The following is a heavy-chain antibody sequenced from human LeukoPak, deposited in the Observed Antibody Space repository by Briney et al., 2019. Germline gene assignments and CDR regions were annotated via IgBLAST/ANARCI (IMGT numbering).Heavy chain of an antibody. CDR2: ISGSGGST. CDR1: GFTFSSYA. V-gene: IGHV3-23*01. J-gene: IGHJ4*02. Sequence: GGSLRLSCAASGFTFSSYAMSWVRQAPGKGLEWVSAISGSGGSTYYADSVKGRFTISRDNSKNTLYLQMNSLRAEDTALYYCAKGINIVVVTAFDYWGQGTLVTVSS. CDR3: AKGINIVVVTAFDY. D-gene: IGHD2-21*02.